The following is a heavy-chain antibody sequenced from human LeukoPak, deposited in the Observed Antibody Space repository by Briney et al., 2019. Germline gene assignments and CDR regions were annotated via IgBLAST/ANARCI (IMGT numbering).Heavy chain of an antibody. D-gene: IGHD2-2*02. CDR2: ISYDGSNK. Sequence: GGSLRLSCAASGFTFSNYAMTWVRHAPGKGLEWVAVISYDGSNKYYADSVKGRFTISRDNSKNTLYLQMNSLRAEDTAVYYCAKDIRTSCYRLGCYYYGMDVWGQGTTVTVSS. CDR3: AKDIRTSCYRLGCYYYGMDV. CDR1: GFTFSNYA. J-gene: IGHJ6*02. V-gene: IGHV3-30*18.